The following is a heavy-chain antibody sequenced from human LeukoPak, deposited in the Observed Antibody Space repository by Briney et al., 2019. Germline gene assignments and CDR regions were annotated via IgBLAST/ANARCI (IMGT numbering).Heavy chain of an antibody. J-gene: IGHJ4*02. Sequence: PGGSLRLSCATSGFTISDYYMSWIRQPPGKGLEWIGEINHSGSTNYSPSLKSRVTISVDTSKNQFSLKLSSVTAADTAVYYCARGHPGGWYYYGSGTSLDYWGQGTLVTVSS. CDR3: ARGHPGGWYYYGSGTSLDY. CDR2: INHSGST. V-gene: IGHV4-34*01. D-gene: IGHD3-10*01. CDR1: GFTISDYY.